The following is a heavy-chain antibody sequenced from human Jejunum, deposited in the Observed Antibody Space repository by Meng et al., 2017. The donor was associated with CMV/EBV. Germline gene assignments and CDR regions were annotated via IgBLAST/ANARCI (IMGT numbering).Heavy chain of an antibody. J-gene: IGHJ4*02. Sequence: FIFSTYSMHWVRQTPVKGLEWVAFIRFDGNDKRYVDSVKGRFTISRDNSKDTVYLEMNSLRLEDTAVYYCAKDFYPDFLGEVFDYWGQGTLVTVSS. CDR2: IRFDGNDK. CDR1: FIFSTYS. V-gene: IGHV3-30*02. CDR3: AKDFYPDFLGEVFDY. D-gene: IGHD2/OR15-2a*01.